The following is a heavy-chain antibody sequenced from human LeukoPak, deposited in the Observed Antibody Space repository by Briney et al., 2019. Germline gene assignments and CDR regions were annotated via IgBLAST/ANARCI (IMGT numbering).Heavy chain of an antibody. D-gene: IGHD6-13*01. Sequence: SETLSLTCTVSGGSISSSSYYWGWIRQPPGKGLEWIGSIYYSGSTYYNPSLKSRVTISVDTSKNQFSLKLSSVTAADTAVYYCARPGAIAAAGTSVWFGPWGQGTLVTVSS. V-gene: IGHV4-39*01. CDR1: GGSISSSSYY. J-gene: IGHJ5*02. CDR2: IYYSGST. CDR3: ARPGAIAAAGTSVWFGP.